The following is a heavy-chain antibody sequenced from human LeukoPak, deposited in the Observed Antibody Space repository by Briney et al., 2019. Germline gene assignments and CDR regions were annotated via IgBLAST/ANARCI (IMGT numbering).Heavy chain of an antibody. D-gene: IGHD6-13*01. V-gene: IGHV3-64D*06. J-gene: IGHJ4*02. CDR3: VKSSGYSSSWGDY. Sequence: GGSLRLSCSASGFTFSSYAVHWVRQAPGKGLEYVSAISSNGGSTYYADSVKGRFTISRDNSKNTLYLQMSSLRAEDTAVYYCVKSSGYSSSWGDYWGQGTLVTVSS. CDR1: GFTFSSYA. CDR2: ISSNGGST.